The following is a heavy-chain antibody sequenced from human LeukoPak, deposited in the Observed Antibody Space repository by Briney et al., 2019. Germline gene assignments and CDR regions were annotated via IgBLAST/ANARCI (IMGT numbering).Heavy chain of an antibody. Sequence: GGSLRLSCAASGFSFSTYGMNWVRQAPGKGLEWISYISSGSNPIYYADSVKGRFTISRDNAKNSLYLQMNFLRADDTAVYYCARRDDYIDQGRDYFDSWGQGTLVTVSS. CDR3: ARRDDYIDQGRDYFDS. V-gene: IGHV3-48*01. CDR1: GFSFSTYG. CDR2: ISSGSNPI. D-gene: IGHD5-24*01. J-gene: IGHJ4*02.